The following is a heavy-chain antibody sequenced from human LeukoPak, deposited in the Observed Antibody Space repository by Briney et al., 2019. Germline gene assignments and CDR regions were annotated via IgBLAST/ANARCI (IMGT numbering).Heavy chain of an antibody. V-gene: IGHV1-18*01. CDR1: GYTFTSYG. Sequence: ASVKVSCKASGYTFTSYGISWVRPAPGQGLEWMGWISAYNGNTNYAQKLQGRVTMTTDTSTSTAYMELRSLRSDDTAVYYCAREPSALGYYYDSSGYYDYFDYWGQGTLVTVSS. CDR2: ISAYNGNT. D-gene: IGHD3-22*01. J-gene: IGHJ4*02. CDR3: AREPSALGYYYDSSGYYDYFDY.